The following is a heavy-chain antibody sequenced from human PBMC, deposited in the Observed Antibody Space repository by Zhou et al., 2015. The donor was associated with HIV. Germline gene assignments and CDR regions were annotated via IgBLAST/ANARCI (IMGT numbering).Heavy chain of an antibody. D-gene: IGHD3-3*01. CDR3: AIALFEYDFWRTNLRGYYMDV. V-gene: IGHV1-69*01. Sequence: QVQLVQSGAEVKKPGSSVKVSCKASGGTFSSYAISWVRQAPGQGLEWMGGIIPIFGTANYAQKFQGRVTITADESTSTAYMELSSLRSEDTAVYYCAIALFEYDFWRTNLRGYYMDVWGKGTTVTVSS. CDR1: GGTFSSYA. J-gene: IGHJ6*03. CDR2: IIPIFGTA.